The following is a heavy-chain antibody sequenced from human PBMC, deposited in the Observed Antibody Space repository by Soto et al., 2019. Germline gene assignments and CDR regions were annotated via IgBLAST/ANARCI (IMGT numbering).Heavy chain of an antibody. CDR2: ISAYNGNT. Sequence: KVTCKASGYTFSSYVVSGGRHAIGQGLEWMGWISAYNGNTNYAQKLQGRVTMTTDTSTSTAYMELRSLRSDDTAVYYCARGRYSSSWSGPYYGMDVWGQGTTVTVSS. J-gene: IGHJ6*02. CDR3: ARGRYSSSWSGPYYGMDV. V-gene: IGHV1-18*01. CDR1: GYTFSSYV. D-gene: IGHD6-13*01.